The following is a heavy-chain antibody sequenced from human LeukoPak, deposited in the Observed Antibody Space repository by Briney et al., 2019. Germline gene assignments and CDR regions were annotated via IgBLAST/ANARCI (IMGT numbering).Heavy chain of an antibody. D-gene: IGHD2/OR15-2a*01. J-gene: IGHJ4*02. CDR2: IRYDGSNK. CDR3: AKDLLWQIDY. CDR1: GLSFSASG. V-gene: IGHV3-30*02. Sequence: GGTLRLSCAGSGLSFSASGMNWVRQAPGKGLEWVAFIRYDGSNKYYADSVRGRFTISRDNSKNTLYLQMNSLRGEDTAVYYCAKDLLWQIDYWGQGTLVTVSS.